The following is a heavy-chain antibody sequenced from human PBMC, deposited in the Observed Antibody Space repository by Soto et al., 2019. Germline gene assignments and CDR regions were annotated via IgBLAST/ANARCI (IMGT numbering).Heavy chain of an antibody. V-gene: IGHV3-7*01. CDR1: GFTFSSYW. D-gene: IGHD4-17*01. CDR3: ASRSGDYDASAFDI. J-gene: IGHJ3*02. CDR2: IKQDGSEK. Sequence: EVQLVESGGGLVQPGGSLRLSCAASGFTFSSYWMSWVRQAPGKGLEWVANIKQDGSEKYYVDSVKGRFTISRDNAKNSLYLQMHCLSAEDSAVYYCASRSGDYDASAFDIWGQGTMVTVSS.